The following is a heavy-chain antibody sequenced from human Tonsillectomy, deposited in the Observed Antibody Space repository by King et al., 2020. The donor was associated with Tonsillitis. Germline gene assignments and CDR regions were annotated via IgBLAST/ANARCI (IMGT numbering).Heavy chain of an antibody. CDR2: IIPIFGTS. Sequence: QLVQSGAEVKKPGSSVKVACKASGGSFSKYAISWFRQAPGQGLEWMGGIIPIFGTSNYAKKFQGRVTITADESTSTAYMEVSSLRSEDTAVYYCASRSGGRDYYYSGMDVWGQGTTVTVSS. CDR3: ASRSGGRDYYYSGMDV. J-gene: IGHJ6*02. D-gene: IGHD2-15*01. V-gene: IGHV1-69*01. CDR1: GGSFSKYA.